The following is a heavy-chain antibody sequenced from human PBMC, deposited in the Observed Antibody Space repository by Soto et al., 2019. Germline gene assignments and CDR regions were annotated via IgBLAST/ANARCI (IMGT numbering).Heavy chain of an antibody. CDR2: IIPIFGTA. CDR3: ARDCSSKSCYNGPHCYYGMDV. CDR1: GGTFSSYA. V-gene: IGHV1-69*13. J-gene: IGHJ6*04. D-gene: IGHD2-2*02. Sequence: GASVKVSCKASGGTFSSYAISWVRQAPGQGLEWMGGIIPIFGTANYAQKFQGRVTITADESTSTAYMELSSLRSEDTAVYYCARDCSSKSCYNGPHCYYGMDVWGDGTTVTVSS.